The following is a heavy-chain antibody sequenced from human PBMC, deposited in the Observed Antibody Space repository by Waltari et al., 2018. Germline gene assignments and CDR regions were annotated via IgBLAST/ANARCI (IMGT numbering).Heavy chain of an antibody. D-gene: IGHD6-19*01. CDR1: GFTFSSYA. V-gene: IGHV3-30*01. J-gene: IGHJ4*02. CDR3: ARVDSSGPLDY. Sequence: QVQLVESGGGVVQPGRSLRLSCAASGFTFSSYAMHWVRQAPGKGLEWVAVISYDGSNKYYADSVKGRFTISRDNSKNTLYLQMNSLRAEDTAVYYCARVDSSGPLDYWGQGTLVTVSS. CDR2: ISYDGSNK.